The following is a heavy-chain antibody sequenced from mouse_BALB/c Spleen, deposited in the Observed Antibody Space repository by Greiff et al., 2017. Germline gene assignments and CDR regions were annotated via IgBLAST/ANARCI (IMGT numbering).Heavy chain of an antibody. J-gene: IGHJ4*01. V-gene: IGHV1-9*01. CDR2: ILPGSGST. D-gene: IGHD1-1*01. CDR1: GYTFSSYW. Sequence: QVQLQQSGAELMKPGASVKISCKATGYTFSSYWIEWVKQRPGHGLEWIGEILPGSGSTNYNEKFKGKATFTADTSSNTAYMQLSSLTSEDSAVYYCARVDGSSYDYAMDYWGQGTSVTVSA. CDR3: ARVDGSSYDYAMDY.